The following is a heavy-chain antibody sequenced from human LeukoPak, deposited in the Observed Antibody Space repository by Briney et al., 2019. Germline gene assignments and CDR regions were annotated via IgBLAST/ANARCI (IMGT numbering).Heavy chain of an antibody. Sequence: ASVKVSCKASGYTFTTYYMHWVRQAPGQGLEWMGIINPSSGGTNYAQTFQGRVTMTRDTSTSTVYMELSSLRSEDTAVYYCAREGLPSSSSSLFDYWGQGTLVTVSS. V-gene: IGHV1-46*01. CDR2: INPSSGGT. CDR1: GYTFTTYY. J-gene: IGHJ4*02. D-gene: IGHD6-13*01. CDR3: AREGLPSSSSSLFDY.